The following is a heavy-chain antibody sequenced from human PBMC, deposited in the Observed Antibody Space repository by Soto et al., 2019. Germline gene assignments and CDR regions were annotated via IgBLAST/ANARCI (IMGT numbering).Heavy chain of an antibody. CDR3: DIRYYVLFGDAFDI. D-gene: IGHD1-26*01. CDR2: ISAYNGNT. V-gene: IGHV1-18*01. J-gene: IGHJ3*02. CDR1: GYTFTSYG. Sequence: QVQLVQSGAEVKKPGASVKVSCKASGYTFTSYGISWVRQAPGQGLEWMGWISAYNGNTNYAQKLQGRVTMTTDTSTSTAYMELRSLRSEATAVYYCDIRYYVLFGDAFDIWGQGTMVTVSS.